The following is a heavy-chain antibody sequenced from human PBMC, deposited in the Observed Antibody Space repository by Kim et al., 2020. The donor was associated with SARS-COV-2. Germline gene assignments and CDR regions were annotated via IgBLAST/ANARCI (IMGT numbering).Heavy chain of an antibody. Sequence: VKGRFTIAKDDSKNPVYLQMNSLKTEDTAVYYCTTDSPYYYDSSGFPFDYWGQGTLVTVSS. J-gene: IGHJ4*02. CDR3: TTDSPYYYDSSGFPFDY. V-gene: IGHV3-15*01. D-gene: IGHD3-22*01.